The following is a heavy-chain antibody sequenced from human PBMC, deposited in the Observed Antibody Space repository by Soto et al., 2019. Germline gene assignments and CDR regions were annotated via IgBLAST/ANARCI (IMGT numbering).Heavy chain of an antibody. CDR1: GGTFSSYA. CDR3: ASADSSGWYWYFDV. CDR2: IIPNFGTA. J-gene: IGHJ2*01. D-gene: IGHD6-19*01. V-gene: IGHV1-69*01. Sequence: QVQLVQSGAEVKKPGSSVKVSCKASGGTFSSYAISRVRQAPGQGLEWMGGIIPNFGTANYAQKLQGRVTITADEYTRTANLELSSLGSEDTAVDYCASADSSGWYWYFDVWGRGTLVTVSS.